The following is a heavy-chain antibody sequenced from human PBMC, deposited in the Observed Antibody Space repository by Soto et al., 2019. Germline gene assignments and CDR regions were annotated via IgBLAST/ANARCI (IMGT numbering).Heavy chain of an antibody. CDR3: ARSRSSSFQYYFNY. Sequence: PSETLSLTCAVSGGSISDYYWSWIRQPPGKGLEWIGYIYYSGSTNYNPSLKSRVTISVDTSKNQFSLMLSSVTAADTAIYYCARSRSSSFQYYFNYWGQGALVTVSS. CDR2: IYYSGST. CDR1: GGSISDYY. V-gene: IGHV4-59*01. J-gene: IGHJ4*02. D-gene: IGHD6-13*01.